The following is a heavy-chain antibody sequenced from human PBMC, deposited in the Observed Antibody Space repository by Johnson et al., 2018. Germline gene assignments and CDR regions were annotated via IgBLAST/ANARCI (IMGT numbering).Heavy chain of an antibody. J-gene: IGHJ3*02. D-gene: IGHD3-22*01. Sequence: QVQLVQSGPGLVKPSETLSLTCNVSGGSISSSFWSWIRQPPGKGLEWITYIHYSGNTNYNPSLKSRVTILLDTSKNQFSLKLSSVTAADTAVYYCAGGSGSSAYYVDAFDIWGQWTMVTVSS. CDR1: GGSISSSF. CDR2: IHYSGNT. V-gene: IGHV4-59*01. CDR3: AGGSGSSAYYVDAFDI.